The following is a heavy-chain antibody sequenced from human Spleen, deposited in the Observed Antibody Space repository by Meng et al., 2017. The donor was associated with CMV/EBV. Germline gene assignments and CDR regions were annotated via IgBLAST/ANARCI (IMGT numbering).Heavy chain of an antibody. CDR1: GYRFTSYW. D-gene: IGHD2-2*01. J-gene: IGHJ5*02. V-gene: IGHV5-51*01. CDR2: IYPGDSDT. CDR3: ARPQVPAAWDSGFDP. Sequence: SGYRFTSYWIGWVRQLPGKGLEWMGIIYPGDSDTKYSPSFQGQVTISADKSISTAYLQWSSLKASDTAMYYCARPQVPAAWDSGFDPWGQGTLVTVSS.